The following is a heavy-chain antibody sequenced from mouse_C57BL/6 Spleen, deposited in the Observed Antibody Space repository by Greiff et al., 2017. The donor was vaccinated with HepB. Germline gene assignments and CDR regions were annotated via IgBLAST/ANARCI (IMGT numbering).Heavy chain of an antibody. J-gene: IGHJ1*03. CDR1: GYSITSGYY. CDR3: ERGPYGSSFGWYFDV. Sequence: EVQLQESGPGLVKPSQSLSLTCSVTGYSITSGYYWNWIRQFPGNKLEWMGYISYDGSNNYNPSLKNRISITRDTSKNQFFLKLNSVTTEDTATYYCERGPYGSSFGWYFDVWGTGTTVTVSS. V-gene: IGHV3-6*01. D-gene: IGHD1-1*01. CDR2: ISYDGSN.